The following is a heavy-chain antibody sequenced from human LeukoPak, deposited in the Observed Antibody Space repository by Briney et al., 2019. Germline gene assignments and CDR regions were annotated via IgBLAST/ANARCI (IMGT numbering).Heavy chain of an antibody. V-gene: IGHV4-59*01. CDR1: GGSISSYY. CDR3: ARDFAPALGYDYVWGSYRQEGAFDI. CDR2: IYYSGST. J-gene: IGHJ3*02. Sequence: SETLSLTXTVSGGSISSYYWSWLRQPPGKGLEWIGYIYYSGSTNYNPSLTSRVTISVDTSKNQFSLKLSSVTAADTAVYYCARDFAPALGYDYVWGSYRQEGAFDIWGQGTMVTVSS. D-gene: IGHD3-16*02.